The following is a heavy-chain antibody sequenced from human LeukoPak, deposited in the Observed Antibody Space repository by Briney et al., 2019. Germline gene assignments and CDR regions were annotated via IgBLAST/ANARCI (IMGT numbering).Heavy chain of an antibody. D-gene: IGHD6-13*01. V-gene: IGHV3-23*01. CDR3: AKHLSSSSRYYYDS. J-gene: IGHJ4*02. Sequence: GGSLRLSCAASGFTFSTYAMSWVRQAPGKGLEWVSTIIGSGDSTYYADSVKGRFTISRDHSKNTLYLQVNSLRAEDTAFYYCAKHLSSSSRYYYDSWGQGTLVTVFS. CDR2: IIGSGDST. CDR1: GFTFSTYA.